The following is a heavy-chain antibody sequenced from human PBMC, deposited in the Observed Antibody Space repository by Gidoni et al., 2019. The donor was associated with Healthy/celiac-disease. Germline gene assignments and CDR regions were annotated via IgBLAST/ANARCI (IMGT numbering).Heavy chain of an antibody. CDR3: AREPSVVVVAATTAFDY. Sequence: QVQLVESGGGVVQPGRSLRLSCEASGFTFSSYAMHWVRQAPGKGLEWVAVISYDGSNKYYADSVKGRFTISRDNSKNTLYLQMNSLRAEDTAVYYCAREPSVVVVAATTAFDYWGQGTLVTVSS. J-gene: IGHJ4*02. V-gene: IGHV3-30*04. D-gene: IGHD2-15*01. CDR2: ISYDGSNK. CDR1: GFTFSSYA.